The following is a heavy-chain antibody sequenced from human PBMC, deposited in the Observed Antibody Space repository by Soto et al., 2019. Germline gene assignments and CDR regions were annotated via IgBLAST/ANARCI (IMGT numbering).Heavy chain of an antibody. J-gene: IGHJ4*02. CDR3: AKHVTTLDY. CDR1: GFTFSSYG. V-gene: IGHV3-30*18. D-gene: IGHD4-17*01. Sequence: GGSLRLSCAASGFTFSSYGMHWVRQAPGKGLEWVAVISYDGSNKYYADSVKGRFTISRDNSKNTLYLQMNSLRAEDTAVYYCAKHVTTLDYWGQGTLVTVSS. CDR2: ISYDGSNK.